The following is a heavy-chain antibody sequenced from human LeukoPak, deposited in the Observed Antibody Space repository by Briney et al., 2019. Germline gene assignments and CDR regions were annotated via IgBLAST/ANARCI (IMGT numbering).Heavy chain of an antibody. D-gene: IGHD3-22*01. CDR2: IYYSGST. V-gene: IGHV4-59*08. CDR1: GGSLSSYY. CDR3: ARHHDTSGYYYNFDY. J-gene: IGHJ4*02. Sequence: LSETLSLTCTVSGGSLSSYYWSWIRQPPGKGQEWIGSIYYSGSTNYNPSLKSRVTISVDTSKSQFSLELSSVTAADTAMYYCARHHDTSGYYYNFDYWGQGTLVTVSS.